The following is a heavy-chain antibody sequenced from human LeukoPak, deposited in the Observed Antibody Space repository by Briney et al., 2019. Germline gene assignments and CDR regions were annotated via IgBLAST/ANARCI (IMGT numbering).Heavy chain of an antibody. Sequence: PSETLSFTCTVSGGSISSYYWSWIRQPAGKGLEWIGRIYSSGSTNYNPSLKSRVTMSVDTSKNQVSLKLSSVTAADTAVYYCARQYSSLSSYDYWGQGTLVTVSS. V-gene: IGHV4-4*07. D-gene: IGHD6-19*01. CDR2: IYSSGST. CDR1: GGSISSYY. J-gene: IGHJ4*02. CDR3: ARQYSSLSSYDY.